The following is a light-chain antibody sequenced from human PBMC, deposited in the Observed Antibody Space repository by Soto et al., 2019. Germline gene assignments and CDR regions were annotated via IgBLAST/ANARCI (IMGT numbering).Light chain of an antibody. J-gene: IGKJ5*01. CDR2: GAS. Sequence: ELVMPQSPATLSVSPGERATLSCRASQSVSSNLAWYQQKPGQAPRLLIYGASTRATGIPARFSGGGSGTEFTLTITSLPSEDFAVYYCQQYNNWPPITFGQGTRLEIK. V-gene: IGKV3-15*01. CDR1: QSVSSN. CDR3: QQYNNWPPIT.